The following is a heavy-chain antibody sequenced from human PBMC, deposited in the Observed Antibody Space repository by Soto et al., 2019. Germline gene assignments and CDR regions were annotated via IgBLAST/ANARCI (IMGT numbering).Heavy chain of an antibody. CDR1: GDSITASYSN. J-gene: IGHJ5*02. Sequence: PSETLSLTCTVSGDSITASYSNWAWIRQPPGKGLEWIGTFYYSGTTSQNPPLRSRITISGDTSRNQFSLKLTSVTAAETAVYYCVRTARHGAVAPHWFDRWGQGTQVTVSS. CDR2: FYYSGTT. V-gene: IGHV4-30-4*08. D-gene: IGHD2-21*02. CDR3: VRTARHGAVAPHWFDR.